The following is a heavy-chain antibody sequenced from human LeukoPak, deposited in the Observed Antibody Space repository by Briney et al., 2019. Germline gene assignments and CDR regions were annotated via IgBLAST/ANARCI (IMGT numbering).Heavy chain of an antibody. D-gene: IGHD1-26*01. CDR3: ARGRGSYPTNWYFDL. CDR2: INHSGST. V-gene: IGHV4-34*01. Sequence: SETLSLTCAVYGGSFSGYYWSWIRQPPGKGLEWLGEINHSGSTNYNPSLKSRVTISVDTSKNQFSLKLSSVTAADTAVYYCARGRGSYPTNWYFDLWGRGTLVTVSS. CDR1: GGSFSGYY. J-gene: IGHJ2*01.